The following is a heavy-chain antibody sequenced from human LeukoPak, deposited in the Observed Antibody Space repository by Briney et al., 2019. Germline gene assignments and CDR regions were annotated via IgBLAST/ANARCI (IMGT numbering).Heavy chain of an antibody. D-gene: IGHD5-18*01. CDR2: IYYSGST. CDR1: GGSISSGGYY. V-gene: IGHV4-31*03. J-gene: IGHJ4*02. Sequence: PSETLSLTCTVSGGSISSGGYYWSWIRQHPGKGLEWIGYIYYSGSTYYNPSLKSRVTISVDTSKNQFSLKLSSVTAADTAVYYCAREVEDSYGLPENWGQGTLVTVSS. CDR3: AREVEDSYGLPEN.